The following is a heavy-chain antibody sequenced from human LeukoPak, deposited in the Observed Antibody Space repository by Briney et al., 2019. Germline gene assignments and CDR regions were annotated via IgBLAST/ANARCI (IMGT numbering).Heavy chain of an antibody. J-gene: IGHJ2*01. CDR1: GFTFSSYW. D-gene: IGHD3-3*01. CDR3: AEGLRFPGWYFDL. V-gene: IGHV3-7*03. CDR2: IKQDGSEK. Sequence: PGGSLRLSCAASGFTFSSYWMTWVRQAPGKGLEWVANIKQDGSEKYYVDSVKGRFTISRDSAKNSLYLQMSSLRAEDTAVYYCAEGLRFPGWYFDLWGRGTLVTVSS.